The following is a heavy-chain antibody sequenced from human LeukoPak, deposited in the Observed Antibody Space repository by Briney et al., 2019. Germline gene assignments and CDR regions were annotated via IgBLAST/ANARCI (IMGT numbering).Heavy chain of an antibody. CDR3: ARYPPCSSTSCYTHWYFDL. D-gene: IGHD2-2*02. CDR2: ISSSGSTI. CDR1: GFTFSDYY. J-gene: IGHJ2*01. V-gene: IGHV3-11*01. Sequence: GGSLRLSCAASGFTFSDYYMSWIRQAPGKGLEWVSYISSSGSTIYYADSVKGRFTISRDNAKNSLYLQMNSLRAEDTAVYYCARYPPCSSTSCYTHWYFDLWGRGTLVTVSS.